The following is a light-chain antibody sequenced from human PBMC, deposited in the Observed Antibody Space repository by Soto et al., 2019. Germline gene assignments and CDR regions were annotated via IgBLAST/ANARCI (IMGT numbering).Light chain of an antibody. J-gene: IGKJ1*01. CDR2: WAS. CDR1: QTIFYSSNRKDY. V-gene: IGKV4-1*01. CDR3: QQYSTSPCT. Sequence: DIVMTQSPDSLAVSLGERATINCRSSQTIFYSSNRKDYLAWYQQKPGHPPRVLIYWASTRETGVPDRFSGSGSGSDFTLTIINLQAEDVAVYYCQQYSTSPCTFGQGTKVEIK.